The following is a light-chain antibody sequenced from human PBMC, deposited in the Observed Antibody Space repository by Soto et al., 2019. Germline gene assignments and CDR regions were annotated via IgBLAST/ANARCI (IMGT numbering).Light chain of an antibody. J-gene: IGKJ1*01. Sequence: EIVLTQSPGTLSLSPGERATLSCRAGQSISRNYLAWYQQKPGQAPRLLIYGASNRATGIPDRFRGSGSGTDFSLTITRLEPEDFAVYYCQQYGSSRTFGQGTKVDIK. V-gene: IGKV3-20*01. CDR3: QQYGSSRT. CDR1: QSISRNY. CDR2: GAS.